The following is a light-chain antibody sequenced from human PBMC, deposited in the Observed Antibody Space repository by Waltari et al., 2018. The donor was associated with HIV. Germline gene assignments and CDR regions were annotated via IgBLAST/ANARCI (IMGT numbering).Light chain of an antibody. CDR2: EVS. V-gene: IGLV2-23*02. Sequence: QSALTQPASVSGSPGQSITISCSGTSSDVGGFNLVSWYQQQPAKAPKLMSYEVSERPSGVSNRFSGSKSGNTASLTISGLQAEDEAEYYCCSYAGSSSYVVGSGTKVT. CDR3: CSYAGSSSYV. J-gene: IGLJ6*01. CDR1: SSDVGGFNL.